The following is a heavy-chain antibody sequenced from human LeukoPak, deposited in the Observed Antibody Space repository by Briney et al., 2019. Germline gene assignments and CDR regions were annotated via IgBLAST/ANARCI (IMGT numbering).Heavy chain of an antibody. CDR1: GGSFSGYY. Sequence: SETLSLTCAVYGGSFSGYYWSWIRQPPGKGLEWIGEINHSGSANYNPSLKSRVTISVDTSKNQFSLKLSSVTAADTAVYYCARALIYGSGSYYSWFDPWGQGTLVTVSS. J-gene: IGHJ5*02. D-gene: IGHD3-10*01. V-gene: IGHV4-34*01. CDR2: INHSGSA. CDR3: ARALIYGSGSYYSWFDP.